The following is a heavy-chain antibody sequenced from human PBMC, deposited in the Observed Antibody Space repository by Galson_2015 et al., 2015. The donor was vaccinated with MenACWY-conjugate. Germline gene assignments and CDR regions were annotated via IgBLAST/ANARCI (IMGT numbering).Heavy chain of an antibody. J-gene: IGHJ6*02. CDR2: IRYDGSNE. Sequence: SLRLSCAASGFTFSDYGMHWARQAPGKGLEWVAVIRYDGSNEYYADSVKGRFTISRDNSKNTLYLQMNSLRAEDTAVYYCARDDITIFGLVTLSGMDVWGQGTTVTVSS. V-gene: IGHV3-33*01. D-gene: IGHD3-3*01. CDR1: GFTFSDYG. CDR3: ARDDITIFGLVTLSGMDV.